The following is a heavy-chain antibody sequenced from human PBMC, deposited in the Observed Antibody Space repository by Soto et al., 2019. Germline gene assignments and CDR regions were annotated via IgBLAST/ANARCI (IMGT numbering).Heavy chain of an antibody. CDR3: AKELDPPIFVYSPQYQLLFDY. V-gene: IGHV3-23*01. CDR1: GFTFSSYA. J-gene: IGHJ4*02. D-gene: IGHD2-2*01. Sequence: GGSLRLSCAASGFTFSSYAMSWVRQAPGKGLEWVSAISGSGGSTYYADSVKGRFTISRDNSKNTLYLQMNSLRAEDTAVYYCAKELDPPIFVYSPQYQLLFDYWGQGTLVTVSS. CDR2: ISGSGGST.